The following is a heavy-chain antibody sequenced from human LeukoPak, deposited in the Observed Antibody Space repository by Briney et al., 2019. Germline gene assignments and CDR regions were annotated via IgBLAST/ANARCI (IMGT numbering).Heavy chain of an antibody. V-gene: IGHV3-21*01. J-gene: IGHJ3*02. Sequence: NPGGSLRLSCAASGFTFSRYGMNWVRQAPMKGLEWVSSIGTDGSYIYYADSVQGRFTISRDNAKNSLYLQMNSLTAEDTAVYYCARKMKTGDRVGTFDIWGQGTMVTVSS. CDR1: GFTFSRYG. CDR3: ARKMKTGDRVGTFDI. D-gene: IGHD1-1*01. CDR2: IGTDGSYI.